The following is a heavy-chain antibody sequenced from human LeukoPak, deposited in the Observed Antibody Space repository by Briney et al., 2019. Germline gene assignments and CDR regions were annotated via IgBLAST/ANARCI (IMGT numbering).Heavy chain of an antibody. CDR1: GYTFTGYY. CDR3: ASINSGYDFDY. Sequence: ASVKVSCKASGYTFTGYYMHWVRQAPGQGLEWMGWISAYNGNTNYAQKLQGRVTMTTDTSTSTAYMELRSLRSDDTAVYYCASINSGYDFDYWGQGTLVTVSS. D-gene: IGHD5-12*01. CDR2: ISAYNGNT. J-gene: IGHJ4*02. V-gene: IGHV1-18*04.